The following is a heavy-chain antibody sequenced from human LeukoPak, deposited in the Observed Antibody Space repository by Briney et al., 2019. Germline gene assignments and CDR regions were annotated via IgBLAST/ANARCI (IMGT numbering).Heavy chain of an antibody. V-gene: IGHV3-20*04. CDR2: INYNGAIT. CDR1: GFTFVDYG. D-gene: IGHD3-3*02. CDR3: ARDRLGPSFSVSHFDL. J-gene: IGHJ4*02. Sequence: LAGGSLRLSCAPSGFTFVDYGLSWVRRAPGKGLEWLCAINYNGAITDYADSVKGRFTISRDNAKNSLYLRMDSLRAEDTALYYCARDRLGPSFSVSHFDLWGQGTLVTVSS.